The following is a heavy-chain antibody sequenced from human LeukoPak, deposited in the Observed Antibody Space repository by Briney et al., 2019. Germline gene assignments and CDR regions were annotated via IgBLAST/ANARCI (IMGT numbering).Heavy chain of an antibody. D-gene: IGHD3-10*01. Sequence: PSETLSLPCTVSGGSISSSSYYWGWIRQPPGKGLEWIGSIYYSGSTYYNPSLKSRVTISVDTSKNQFSLKLSSVTAADTAVYYCARRRVRGARDYWGQGTLATVSS. V-gene: IGHV4-39*01. CDR1: GGSISSSSYY. J-gene: IGHJ4*02. CDR2: IYYSGST. CDR3: ARRRVRGARDY.